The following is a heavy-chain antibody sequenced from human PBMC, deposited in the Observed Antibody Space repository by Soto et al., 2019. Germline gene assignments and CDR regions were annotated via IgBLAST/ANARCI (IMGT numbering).Heavy chain of an antibody. V-gene: IGHV3-23*01. J-gene: IGHJ5*02. Sequence: GGSLRLSCAASGFTFSSYAMSWVRQAPGKGLEWVSAISGSGGSTYYADSVKGRFTISRDNSKNTLYLQMNSLRAEDTAVYYCAKDCSSIAVAGICPNWFDPWGQGTLVTVSS. D-gene: IGHD6-19*01. CDR1: GFTFSSYA. CDR2: ISGSGGST. CDR3: AKDCSSIAVAGICPNWFDP.